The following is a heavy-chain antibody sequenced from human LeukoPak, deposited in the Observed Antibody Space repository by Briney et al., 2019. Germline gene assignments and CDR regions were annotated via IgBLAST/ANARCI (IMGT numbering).Heavy chain of an antibody. CDR1: GFTFSSYA. D-gene: IGHD2-21*02. Sequence: PGGSLRLSCAASGFTFSSYAMSWVRQAPGKGLEWVSYISSSSSTIYYADSVKGRFTISRDNAKNSLYLQMNSLRAEDTAVYYCARLIAQRGDLVDYWGQGTLVTVSS. J-gene: IGHJ4*02. CDR2: ISSSSSTI. CDR3: ARLIAQRGDLVDY. V-gene: IGHV3-48*01.